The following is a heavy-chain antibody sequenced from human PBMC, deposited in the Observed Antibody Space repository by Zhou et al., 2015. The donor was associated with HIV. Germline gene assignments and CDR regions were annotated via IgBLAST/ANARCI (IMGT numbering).Heavy chain of an antibody. J-gene: IGHJ6*02. CDR1: GFTFSSYG. CDR2: IWSDGNNK. D-gene: IGHD6-6*01. Sequence: QVQLVESGGGVVQPGRSLRLSCAASGFTFSSYGMHWVRQAPGKGLEWVAVIWSDGNNKYYADSVKGRFTISRDNSKQMLYLQMNNLRAEDTAVYYCARESSIADRQYYYGMDIWGQGTTVTVSS. V-gene: IGHV3-33*01. CDR3: ARESSIADRQYYYGMDI.